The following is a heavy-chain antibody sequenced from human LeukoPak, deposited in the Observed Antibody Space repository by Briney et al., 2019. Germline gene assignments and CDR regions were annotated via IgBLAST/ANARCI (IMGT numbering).Heavy chain of an antibody. CDR2: IYAGDFDT. CDR3: ARTVGATPTPFDY. CDR1: GYSFSTHW. V-gene: IGHV5-51*01. D-gene: IGHD1-26*01. J-gene: IGHJ4*02. Sequence: GESLKISCKGSGYSFSTHWIGWVRQMPGKGLEWMGIIYAGDFDTRYSPSFQGQVTISVDRSINTAYLQWRSLKASDTAIYYCARTVGATPTPFDYWGQGTLVTVSS.